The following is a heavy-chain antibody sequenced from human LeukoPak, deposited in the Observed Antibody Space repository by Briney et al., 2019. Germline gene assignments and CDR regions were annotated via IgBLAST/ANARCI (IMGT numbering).Heavy chain of an antibody. J-gene: IGHJ4*01. CDR2: VSYDGSNK. Sequence: GGSLRLSCAASGFAFSSYAMHWVRQAPGKGLEWVAVVSYDGSNKYYADSVKGRFTISRDNSKNTLYLQMNSLRAEDTAVYYCARDTYYDSSGYANDYWGQEPWSPSPQ. CDR3: ARDTYYDSSGYANDY. V-gene: IGHV3-30-3*01. CDR1: GFAFSSYA. D-gene: IGHD3-22*01.